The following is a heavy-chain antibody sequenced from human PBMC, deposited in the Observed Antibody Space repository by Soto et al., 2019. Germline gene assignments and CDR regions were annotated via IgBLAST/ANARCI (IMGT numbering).Heavy chain of an antibody. CDR1: GASVSSGSFY. CDR3: ARVQIPYSSSHKFDS. Sequence: SETLSLTCSVSGASVSSGSFYWSWIRQPPGKGLEWIGFIYNNETFNYNPSLKSRVTLSVDTSKHQFSLKLSSVTAADTAVYYCARVQIPYSSSHKFDSWGQGALVTVSS. D-gene: IGHD6-6*01. J-gene: IGHJ4*02. V-gene: IGHV4-61*01. CDR2: IYNNETF.